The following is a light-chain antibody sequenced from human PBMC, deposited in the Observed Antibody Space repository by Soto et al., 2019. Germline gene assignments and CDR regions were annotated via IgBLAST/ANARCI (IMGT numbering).Light chain of an antibody. CDR1: ISNIGTKS. J-gene: IGLJ3*02. Sequence: QSVLTQAPSASGTPGQRVTISCSGSISNIGTKSVNWYQQLPGKAPILLIYDDIERPSGVPERFSGSKSGTSASLAISGLQSEAEADYYCAAWDDSLNGNWVFGGGTKLTVL. V-gene: IGLV1-44*01. CDR2: DDI. CDR3: AAWDDSLNGNWV.